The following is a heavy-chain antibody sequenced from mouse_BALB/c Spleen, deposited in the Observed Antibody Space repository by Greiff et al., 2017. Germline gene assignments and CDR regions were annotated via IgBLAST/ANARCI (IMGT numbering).Heavy chain of an antibody. V-gene: IGHV1S22*01. Sequence: LQQSGSELVRPGASVKLSCKASGYTFTSYWMHWVKQRPVQGLEWIGNIYPGSGSTNYDEKFKSKATLTVDTSSSTAYMQLSSLTSEDSAVYYCTSPGRGYAMDYWGQGTSVTVSS. CDR2: IYPGSGST. CDR3: TSPGRGYAMDY. CDR1: GYTFTSYW. J-gene: IGHJ4*01. D-gene: IGHD3-3*01.